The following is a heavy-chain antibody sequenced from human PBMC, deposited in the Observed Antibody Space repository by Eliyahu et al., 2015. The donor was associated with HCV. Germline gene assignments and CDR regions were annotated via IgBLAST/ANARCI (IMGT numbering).Heavy chain of an antibody. Sequence: QLQLQESGPGLVKPSETLSLTCTVSGGSISNNDYYWGWVRQPPGKELEWIGIIYYSGSTYYNPSLKSRVTMSADTSKNQFSLKLNSVTATDTAMYYCARQRRFGFWSGYLDYWGQGTLVTVSS. D-gene: IGHD3-3*01. CDR2: IYYSGST. CDR3: ARQRRFGFWSGYLDY. V-gene: IGHV4-39*01. CDR1: GGSISNNDYY. J-gene: IGHJ4*02.